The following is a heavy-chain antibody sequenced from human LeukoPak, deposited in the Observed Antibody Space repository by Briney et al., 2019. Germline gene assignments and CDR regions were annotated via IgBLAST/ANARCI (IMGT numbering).Heavy chain of an antibody. CDR1: GYTFTSYA. J-gene: IGHJ4*02. CDR3: AREESIGRYQFLHDS. V-gene: IGHV1-18*01. CDR2: ISAYNGNT. Sequence: ASVKVSCKPSGYTFTSYAMKCVRQAPGQGLEWMGWISAYNGNTNYAQKLQGRVTMTTDTSTSTAYMELRSLTSDDTAVYFCAREESIGRYQFLHDSWGQGTLVTVSS. D-gene: IGHD1-26*01.